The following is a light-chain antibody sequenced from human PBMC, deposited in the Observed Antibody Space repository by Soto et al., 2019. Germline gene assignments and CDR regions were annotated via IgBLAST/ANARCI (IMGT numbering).Light chain of an antibody. V-gene: IGKV3-20*01. CDR3: QHYGNTPPSVT. Sequence: EIMLSQSPGTLSLSPGERATLSCRASQSLSSSYLVWYQQKPGQAPRLLIYGASSRATGILDRFSGSGSGTDFTLTISRLEPEDFAVYYCQHYGNTPPSVTFGPRTKVDI. J-gene: IGKJ3*01. CDR2: GAS. CDR1: QSLSSSY.